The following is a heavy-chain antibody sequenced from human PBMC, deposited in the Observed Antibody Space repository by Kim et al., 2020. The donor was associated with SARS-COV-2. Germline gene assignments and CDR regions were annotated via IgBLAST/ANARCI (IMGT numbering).Heavy chain of an antibody. Sequence: GGSLRLSCAASGFTFSSYSMNWVRQAPGKGLEWVSYISSSSSTIYYADSVKGRFTISRDNAKNSLYLQMNSLRDEDTAVYYCARDGRRWLQLRGNWFDPWGQGTLVTVSS. CDR3: ARDGRRWLQLRGNWFDP. CDR1: GFTFSSYS. CDR2: ISSSSSTI. D-gene: IGHD5-12*01. J-gene: IGHJ5*02. V-gene: IGHV3-48*02.